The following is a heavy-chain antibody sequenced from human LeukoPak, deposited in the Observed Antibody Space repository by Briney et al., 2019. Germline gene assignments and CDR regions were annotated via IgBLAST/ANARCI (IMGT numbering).Heavy chain of an antibody. J-gene: IGHJ3*02. Sequence: GGSLRLSCAASGFTFSNYSMNWVRQAPGKGLEWVSSISSTSRYIYCADSLKGRFTISRDNAKNSLYLQMNSLRAEDTAVYYCARDHYYDSSGYIPAGDAFDIWGQGTMVTVSS. D-gene: IGHD3-22*01. V-gene: IGHV3-21*01. CDR1: GFTFSNYS. CDR2: ISSTSRYI. CDR3: ARDHYYDSSGYIPAGDAFDI.